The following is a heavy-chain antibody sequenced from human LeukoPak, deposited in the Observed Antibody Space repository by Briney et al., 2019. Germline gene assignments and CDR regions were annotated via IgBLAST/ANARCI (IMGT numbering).Heavy chain of an antibody. CDR3: AKDIGGSSSGPTDY. CDR1: GFTFDDYA. J-gene: IGHJ4*02. V-gene: IGHV3-9*01. D-gene: IGHD6-19*01. Sequence: PGGSLRLSCAASGFTFDDYAMHWVRQAPGKGLEWVSGISWNSGSIGYADSVKGRFTISRDNAKNSLYLQMNSLGAEDTALYYCAKDIGGSSSGPTDYWGQGTLVTVSS. CDR2: ISWNSGSI.